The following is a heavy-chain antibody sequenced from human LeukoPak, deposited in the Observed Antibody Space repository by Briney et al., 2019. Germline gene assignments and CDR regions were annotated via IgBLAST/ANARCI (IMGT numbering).Heavy chain of an antibody. V-gene: IGHV3-23*01. CDR1: GFAFSSYA. D-gene: IGHD5/OR15-5a*01. CDR3: AKYLLVSTPFFYY. CDR2: LTDSGRIT. Sequence: GGSLRLSCAASGFAFSSYAMTWVRQAPGKGLEWVSALTDSGRITHYAGSVKGRFTISRDNSKNTLYLQMNSLRAEDTAVYYCAKYLLVSTPFFYYWGQGTLVAVSS. J-gene: IGHJ4*02.